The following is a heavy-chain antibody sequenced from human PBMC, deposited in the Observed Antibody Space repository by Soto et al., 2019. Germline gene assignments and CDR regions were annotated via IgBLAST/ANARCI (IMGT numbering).Heavy chain of an antibody. CDR2: VYYSGST. Sequence: SETLSLTCTVSGDSVSSGSYYWSWIRQPPGKGLEWIGYVYYSGSTKNSPSLNSRVTISVDTSKNLFSLRLTSVTSADTAVYFCGRHSIPIPLRPVFDTGGPGKRVT. CDR3: GRHSIPIPLRPVFDT. CDR1: GDSVSSGSYY. D-gene: IGHD2-21*01. J-gene: IGHJ3*02. V-gene: IGHV4-61*01.